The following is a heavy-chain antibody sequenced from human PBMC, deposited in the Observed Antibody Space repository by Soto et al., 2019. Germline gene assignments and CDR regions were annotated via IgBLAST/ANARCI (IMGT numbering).Heavy chain of an antibody. CDR3: ARENVIMDAFDF. Sequence: SETLSLTCTVSGSSIKNYYWTWIRQPPGKGLECIGYIYDTGSTSYNPTLKSRVTMSIDTSKSQFSLNLNSVTAADTAVYYCARENVIMDAFDFWGQGTMVTVSS. J-gene: IGHJ3*01. V-gene: IGHV4-59*01. CDR1: GSSIKNYY. D-gene: IGHD2-8*01. CDR2: IYDTGST.